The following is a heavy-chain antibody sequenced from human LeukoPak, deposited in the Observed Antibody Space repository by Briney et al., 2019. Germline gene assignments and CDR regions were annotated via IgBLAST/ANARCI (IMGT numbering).Heavy chain of an antibody. J-gene: IGHJ4*02. Sequence: GESLKISCEASGYTFTSYWIGWVRQMPGKGLEWMGIIYHGDSDINDRPSFQGQVTISADKSISTAYLQWSSLKASDTAMYFCARQSSTFDYWGQGTLVTVSS. CDR1: GYTFTSYW. V-gene: IGHV5-51*01. CDR3: ARQSSTFDY. CDR2: IYHGDSDI. D-gene: IGHD2-2*01.